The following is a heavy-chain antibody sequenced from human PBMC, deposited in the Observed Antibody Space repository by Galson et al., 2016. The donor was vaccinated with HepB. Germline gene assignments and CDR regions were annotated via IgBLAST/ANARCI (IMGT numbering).Heavy chain of an antibody. Sequence: SETLSLTCTVSGESLSGYFWSWIRQPPGKGLEWIGEVNHRGTTNYDPSLESRVTISAATSKNQFSLNLSSVTAADTAVYFCARDGFPGFGSFFDYWGHGALVTVSS. CDR1: GESLSGYF. CDR3: ARDGFPGFGSFFDY. D-gene: IGHD3-10*01. CDR2: VNHRGTT. V-gene: IGHV4-34*01. J-gene: IGHJ4*01.